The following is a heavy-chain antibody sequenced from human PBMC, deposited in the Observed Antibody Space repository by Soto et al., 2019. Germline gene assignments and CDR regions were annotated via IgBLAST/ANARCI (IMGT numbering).Heavy chain of an antibody. CDR2: IYYSGST. D-gene: IGHD4-17*01. J-gene: IGHJ5*02. CDR1: GGSISSYY. Sequence: PSETLSLTCTVSGGSISSYYWSWIRQPPGKGLEWIGYIYYSGSTNYNPSLKSRVTISVDTSKNQFSLKLSSVTAADTAVYYCASGYGDYTDMIWFDPWGQGTLVTVSS. V-gene: IGHV4-59*08. CDR3: ASGYGDYTDMIWFDP.